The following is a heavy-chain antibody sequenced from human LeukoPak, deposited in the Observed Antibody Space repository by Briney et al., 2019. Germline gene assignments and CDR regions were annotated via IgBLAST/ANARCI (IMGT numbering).Heavy chain of an antibody. Sequence: PGGYLRLSCAASGFIVSTNYMSWVRQAPGKGLEWVSIIYDNGYTFYADSVKGRFTISRDNSKNTLSLQMNSLRVEDTAVYYCVSHSDPLTSFSFDYWGQGALVTVSS. CDR1: GFIVSTNY. V-gene: IGHV3-53*01. J-gene: IGHJ4*02. D-gene: IGHD3-9*01. CDR3: VSHSDPLTSFSFDY. CDR2: IYDNGYT.